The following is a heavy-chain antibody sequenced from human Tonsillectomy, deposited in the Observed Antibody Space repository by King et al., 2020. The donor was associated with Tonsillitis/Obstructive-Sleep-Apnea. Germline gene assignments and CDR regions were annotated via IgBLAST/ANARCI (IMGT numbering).Heavy chain of an antibody. D-gene: IGHD6-13*01. V-gene: IGHV3-7*01. CDR2: IKEDGSEK. CDR3: VRDLSPVRQTTWYDAFDI. CDR1: GFTFNSDW. J-gene: IGHJ3*02. Sequence: VQLVESGGGLVQPGGSLRLSCAASGFTFNSDWMTWVRQAPGKGLEWVANIKEDGSEKNYVDSVKGRFTISRDNTKNSLYLQMNTLRAEDTAVYYCVRDLSPVRQTTWYDAFDIWGQGTMVTVSS.